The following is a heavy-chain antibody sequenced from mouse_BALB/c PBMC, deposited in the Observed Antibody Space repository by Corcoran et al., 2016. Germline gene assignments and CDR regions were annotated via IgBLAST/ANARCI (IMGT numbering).Heavy chain of an antibody. Sequence: LVKTGASVKISCKASGYSFTGYYMHWVNQSHGKSLEWIGYISCYNGATSYNQKFKGKATFTVDTSSSTAYMQFNSLTSEDSAVYYCAISDYDYWYFDVWGAGTTVTVSS. V-gene: IGHV1S34*01. D-gene: IGHD2-4*01. CDR3: AISDYDYWYFDV. CDR2: ISCYNGAT. CDR1: GYSFTGYY. J-gene: IGHJ1*01.